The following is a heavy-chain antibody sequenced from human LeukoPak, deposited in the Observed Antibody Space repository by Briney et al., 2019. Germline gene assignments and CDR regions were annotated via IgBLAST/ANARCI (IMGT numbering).Heavy chain of an antibody. V-gene: IGHV5-51*01. J-gene: IGHJ4*02. CDR1: GYSFTTYW. Sequence: GESLQISCKGSGYSFTTYWITWVRQLPGKGLEWMGIIYPGDSDTSYSPSFQGQVTISVDKSINTAYLHWSSLKASDTAIYYCARFKVDDCSRSSCFSRGFDSWGQGTLVTVSS. CDR3: ARFKVDDCSRSSCFSRGFDS. D-gene: IGHD2-2*01. CDR2: IYPGDSDT.